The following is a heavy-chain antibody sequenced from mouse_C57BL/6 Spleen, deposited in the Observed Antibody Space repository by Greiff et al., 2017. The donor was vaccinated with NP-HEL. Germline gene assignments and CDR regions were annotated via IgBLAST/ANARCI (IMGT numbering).Heavy chain of an antibody. Sequence: QVQLQQSGAELVRPGASVTLSCKASGYTFTDYEMHWVKQTPVHGLEWIGAIDPETGGTAYNQKFKGKAILTADKSSSTAYMELRSLTSEDSAVYYCTREAGYYGPFFDYWGQGTTLTVSS. CDR2: IDPETGGT. V-gene: IGHV1-15*01. D-gene: IGHD1-1*01. CDR1: GYTFTDYE. CDR3: TREAGYYGPFFDY. J-gene: IGHJ2*01.